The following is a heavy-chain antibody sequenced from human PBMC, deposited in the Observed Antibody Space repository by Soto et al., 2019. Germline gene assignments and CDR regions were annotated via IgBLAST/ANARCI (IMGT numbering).Heavy chain of an antibody. CDR3: AKDLTTVTMFGPWGFDP. Sequence: GGSLRLSCAASGFTFSSYAMSWVRQAPGKGLEWVSAISGSGGSTYYADSVKGRFTISRDNSKNTLYPQMNSLRAEDTAVYYCAKDLTTVTMFGPWGFDPLGQGTLVTVSS. V-gene: IGHV3-23*01. J-gene: IGHJ5*02. D-gene: IGHD4-4*01. CDR2: ISGSGGST. CDR1: GFTFSSYA.